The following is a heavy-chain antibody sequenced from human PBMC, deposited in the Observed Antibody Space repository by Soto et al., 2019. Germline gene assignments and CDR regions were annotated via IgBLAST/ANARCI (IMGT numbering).Heavy chain of an antibody. V-gene: IGHV3-7*03. CDR2: IKEDGSEK. D-gene: IGHD1-26*01. CDR3: ARLRKGGYCDY. Sequence: GGSLRLSCAASEFTFSNFWMSWVRQAPGKGLEWVADIKEDGSEKYYVDSVKGRFTISRDSAKKSLYLQMDSLRAEDTAVYYCARLRKGGYCDYWGQGALVTVSS. J-gene: IGHJ4*02. CDR1: EFTFSNFW.